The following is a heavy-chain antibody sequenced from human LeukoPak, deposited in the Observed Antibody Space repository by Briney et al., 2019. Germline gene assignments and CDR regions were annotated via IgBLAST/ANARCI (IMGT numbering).Heavy chain of an antibody. Sequence: SETLSLTCTVSGGSISSYYWSWIRQPPGKGLEWIGYIYYSGSTNYNPSLKSRVTISVDTSKNQFSLKLSSVTAADTAVYYCARVGYSYGYDYWGQGTLVTVSS. CDR3: ARVGYSYGYDY. CDR2: IYYSGST. J-gene: IGHJ4*02. D-gene: IGHD5-18*01. V-gene: IGHV4-59*12. CDR1: GGSISSYY.